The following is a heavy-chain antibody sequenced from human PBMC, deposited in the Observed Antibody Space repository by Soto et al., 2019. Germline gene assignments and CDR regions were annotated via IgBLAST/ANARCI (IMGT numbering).Heavy chain of an antibody. D-gene: IGHD2-15*01. Sequence: QVQLVQSGAEVKKPGSSVKVSCKAPGGTFSSYAISWVRQAPGQGLEWMGGIIPIFGTAKYAQKFQGRVTITADESTSTGFMEVRSLRSEDTAGDYCAGSQGGSSSLDIYYYFYYGMDVWGQGTTVTVSS. CDR3: AGSQGGSSSLDIYYYFYYGMDV. CDR1: GGTFSSYA. CDR2: IIPIFGTA. V-gene: IGHV1-69*01. J-gene: IGHJ6*02.